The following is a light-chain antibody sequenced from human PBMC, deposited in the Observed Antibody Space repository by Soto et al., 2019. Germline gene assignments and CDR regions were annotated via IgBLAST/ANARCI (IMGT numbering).Light chain of an antibody. CDR2: ATN. V-gene: IGLV1-44*01. J-gene: IGLJ2*01. CDR3: AAWDDTLNGRL. CDR1: RSNVGRNA. Sequence: QSVLTQPPSASGTPGQTVTISCSGSRSNVGRNAVSWYQQVPGMAPKLLVFATNQRPSGVPDRFSGSASGASASLAISGLQSEDEADYYCAAWDDTLNGRLFGGGTKLTVL.